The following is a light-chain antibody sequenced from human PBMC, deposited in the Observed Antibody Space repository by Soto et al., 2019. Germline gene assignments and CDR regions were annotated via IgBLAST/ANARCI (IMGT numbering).Light chain of an antibody. V-gene: IGKV1-13*02. CDR1: QGIGSA. CDR3: QQVDSDPLT. J-gene: IGKJ4*01. CDR2: AAS. Sequence: AIQLTQSPSSLPASVGDRVTITCRASQGIGSALAWCQQKPGKAPKLLIYAASTLQSGVPSRFSGSRSGTTFTLTIDSLQPEDFATYYCQQVDSDPLTFGGGTKVEIK.